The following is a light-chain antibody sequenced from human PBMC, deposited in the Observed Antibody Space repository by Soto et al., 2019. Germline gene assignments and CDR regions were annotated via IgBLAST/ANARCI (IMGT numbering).Light chain of an antibody. CDR3: QQSYSTPIT. V-gene: IGKV1-39*01. CDR1: QSISSY. Sequence: DIQMTQSPSSLSASVGDRFTITCRASQSISSYLNWYQQKPGKAPKLLIYAESSLQSGVPSRFSGSGSGTDFTLTISSLQPEDFATYYCQQSYSTPITFGQGTRLEIK. CDR2: AES. J-gene: IGKJ5*01.